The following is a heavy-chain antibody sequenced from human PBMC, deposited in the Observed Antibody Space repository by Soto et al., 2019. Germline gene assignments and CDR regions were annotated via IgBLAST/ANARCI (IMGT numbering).Heavy chain of an antibody. D-gene: IGHD6-13*01. Sequence: ASVKVSCKASGYTFSNYGISWVRQAPGQGLEWMGWITAYNGNTNYAQKLQGRVTMTTDTSTSTAYMELRSLRSDDTAVYYCARDWAAAGPIDYSGQATLVTVSS. CDR1: GYTFSNYG. J-gene: IGHJ4*02. CDR3: ARDWAAAGPIDY. V-gene: IGHV1-18*01. CDR2: ITAYNGNT.